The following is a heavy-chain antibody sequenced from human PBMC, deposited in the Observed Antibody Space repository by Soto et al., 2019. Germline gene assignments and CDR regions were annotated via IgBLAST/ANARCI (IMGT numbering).Heavy chain of an antibody. CDR2: IHYSGSP. D-gene: IGHD2-21*01. J-gene: IGHJ4*02. CDR1: GASIYNGGYF. CDR3: AREFSDSGFDY. V-gene: IGHV4-30-4*02. Sequence: PSETLSLTCSVSGASIYNGGYFWSWIRQSPGKGLEWIGHIHYSGSPYNNPSLKSRVTISADTSKNQFSLKLTSVTAADTAVYYCAREFSDSGFDYWGQGTLVTVS.